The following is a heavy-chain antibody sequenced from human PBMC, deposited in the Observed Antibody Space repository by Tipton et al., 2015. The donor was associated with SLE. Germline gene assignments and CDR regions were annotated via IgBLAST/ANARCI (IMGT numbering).Heavy chain of an antibody. J-gene: IGHJ4*02. CDR1: GYRFSNYW. V-gene: IGHV5-51*01. Sequence: QSGAEVKEPGESLKISCKGSGYRFSNYWIAWVRQMPGKGLEWMGIIYPADSDVRYSPSFQGQVTISADKSISTAYLQWSSLKASDTAMYFCARQDITAPLPDYWGQGTLVTVSS. D-gene: IGHD6-6*01. CDR2: IYPADSDV. CDR3: ARQDITAPLPDY.